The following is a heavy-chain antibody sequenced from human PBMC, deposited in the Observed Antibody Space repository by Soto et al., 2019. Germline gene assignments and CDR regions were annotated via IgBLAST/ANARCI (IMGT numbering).Heavy chain of an antibody. J-gene: IGHJ6*03. Sequence: SETLSLTCTVSGGSISSYYWSWIRQPPGKGLEWIGYIYYSGSTNYNPSLKSRVTISVDTSKNQFSLKLSSVTAADTAVYYCARDNMGGGSYYYYYYYMDVWGKGTTVTVSS. CDR2: IYYSGST. CDR3: ARDNMGGGSYYYYYYYMDV. D-gene: IGHD3-16*01. CDR1: GGSISSYY. V-gene: IGHV4-59*01.